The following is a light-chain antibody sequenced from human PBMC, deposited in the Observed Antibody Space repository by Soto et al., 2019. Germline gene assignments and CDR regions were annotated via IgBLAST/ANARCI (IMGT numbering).Light chain of an antibody. J-gene: IGKJ1*01. CDR1: QSVSSSH. CDR2: GAS. V-gene: IGKV3-20*01. Sequence: EIVLTQSPGTLSLSPGERATLSCRASQSVSSSHLAWYQQKPGQAPRLLIFGASSRATGIPDRFGGSGSGTDFTLTISALETEDFALYFCQQYGSSLRTFGQGTKVEIK. CDR3: QQYGSSLRT.